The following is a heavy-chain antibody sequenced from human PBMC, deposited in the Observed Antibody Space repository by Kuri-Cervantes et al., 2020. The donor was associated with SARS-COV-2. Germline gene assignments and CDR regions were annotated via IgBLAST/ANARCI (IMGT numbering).Heavy chain of an antibody. V-gene: IGHV3-48*02. D-gene: IGHD3-22*01. CDR2: ISSSSSTI. CDR3: AREGYYDSSGYFDY. CDR1: GFTFSSYE. J-gene: IGHJ4*02. Sequence: GESLKISCAASGFTFSSYEMNWVRQAPGKGLEWVSYISSSSSTIYYADPVKGRFTISRDNAKNSLYLQMNSLRDEDTAVYYCAREGYYDSSGYFDYWGQGTLVTVSS.